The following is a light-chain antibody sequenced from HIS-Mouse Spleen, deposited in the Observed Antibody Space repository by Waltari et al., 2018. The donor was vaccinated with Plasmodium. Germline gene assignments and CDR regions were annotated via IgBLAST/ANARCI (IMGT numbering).Light chain of an antibody. Sequence: DIQMTQSPSSLSASVGDRVTITCRASQSISSYLNWYQQKPGKAPKLLIYAASSLQRGGPSRFSGSGYGTDFTLTISSLQPEDFATYYCQQSYSTPWTFGQGTKVEIK. V-gene: IGKV1-39*01. CDR2: AAS. CDR1: QSISSY. CDR3: QQSYSTPWT. J-gene: IGKJ1*01.